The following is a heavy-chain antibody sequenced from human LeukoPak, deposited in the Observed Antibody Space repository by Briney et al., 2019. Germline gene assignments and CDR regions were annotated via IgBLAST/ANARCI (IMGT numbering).Heavy chain of an antibody. J-gene: IGHJ4*02. D-gene: IGHD6-19*01. CDR3: ARGGEGPRLAGSF. CDR1: GYTFTRYY. V-gene: IGHV1-46*01. CDR2: INPSGGST. Sequence: GASVKVSCKASGYTFTRYYIHWVRQAPGQGPEWMGMINPSGGSTTYAQRFQGRVTMTRDISTSTVFMELSSLRSEDTAVYYCARGGEGPRLAGSFWGQGTLVTVSS.